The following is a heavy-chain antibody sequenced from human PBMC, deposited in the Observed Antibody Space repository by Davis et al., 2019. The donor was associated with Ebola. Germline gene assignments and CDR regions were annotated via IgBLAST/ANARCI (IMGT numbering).Heavy chain of an antibody. J-gene: IGHJ4*02. CDR1: GFDFSGSG. CDR3: ARDGEYCTNGICSTYFDN. CDR2: ISSFSNYV. V-gene: IGHV3-21*01. Sequence: GESLKISCAASGFDFSGSGMNWVRQAPGKGLEWVSSISSFSNYVYYADSVKGRFTVSRDNANKSIYLQMNSLRAEDTAVYYCARDGEYCTNGICSTYFDNWGQGTLVTVSS. D-gene: IGHD2-8*01.